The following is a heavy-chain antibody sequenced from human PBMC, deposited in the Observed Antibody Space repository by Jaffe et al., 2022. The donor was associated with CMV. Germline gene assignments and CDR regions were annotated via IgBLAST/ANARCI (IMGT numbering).Heavy chain of an antibody. CDR1: GGSISSSSYY. D-gene: IGHD3-22*01. Sequence: QLQLQESGPGLVKPSETLSLTCTVSGGSISSSSYYWGWIRQPPGKGLEWIGSIYYSGSTYYNPSLKSRVTISVDTSKNQFSLKLSSVTAADTAVYYCARRHYYDSSGYYYYWGQGTLVTVSS. J-gene: IGHJ4*02. V-gene: IGHV4-39*01. CDR2: IYYSGST. CDR3: ARRHYYDSSGYYYY.